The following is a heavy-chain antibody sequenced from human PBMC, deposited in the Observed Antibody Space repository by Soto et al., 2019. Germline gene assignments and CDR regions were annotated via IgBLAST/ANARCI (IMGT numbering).Heavy chain of an antibody. CDR1: GFTFSSYG. V-gene: IGHV3-33*01. Sequence: PGGSLRLSCAASGFTFSSYGMHWVRQAPGKGLEWVAVIWYDGSNKYYADSVKGRFTISRDNSKNTLYLQMNSLRAEDTAVYYCARDRELWSGYPEYYMDVWGKGTTVTV. J-gene: IGHJ6*03. CDR2: IWYDGSNK. CDR3: ARDRELWSGYPEYYMDV. D-gene: IGHD3-3*01.